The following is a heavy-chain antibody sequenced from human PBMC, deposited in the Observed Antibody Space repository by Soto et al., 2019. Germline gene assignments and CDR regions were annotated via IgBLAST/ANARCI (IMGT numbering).Heavy chain of an antibody. CDR1: GYTFTGYA. V-gene: IGHV1-3*01. J-gene: IGHJ4*02. CDR3: ARAVAVPADFDY. D-gene: IGHD6-19*01. Sequence: ASVKVSCKASGYTFTGYAMHWVRQAPGQRLEWMGWINAGNGNTKYSQKFQGRVTITRDTSASTAYVELSSLRSEDTAVYYCARAVAVPADFDYWGQGTLVTVSS. CDR2: INAGNGNT.